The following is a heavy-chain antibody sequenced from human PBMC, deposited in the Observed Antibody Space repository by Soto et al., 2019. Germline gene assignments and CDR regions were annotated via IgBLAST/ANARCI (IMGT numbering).Heavy chain of an antibody. CDR1: GGSFSGYY. J-gene: IGHJ6*03. CDR3: ARHGGVVPAATPYYYYYYMDV. V-gene: IGHV4-34*01. D-gene: IGHD2-2*02. CDR2: INHSGST. Sequence: PSETLSLTCAVYGGSFSGYYWSWIRQPPGKGLEWIGEINHSGSTNYNPSLKSRVTISVDTSKNQFSLKLSSVTAADTAVYYCARHGGVVPAATPYYYYYYMDVWGKGTTVTVSS.